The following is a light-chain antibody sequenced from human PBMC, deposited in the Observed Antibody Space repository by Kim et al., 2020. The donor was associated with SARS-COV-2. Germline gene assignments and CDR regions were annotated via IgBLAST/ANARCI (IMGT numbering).Light chain of an antibody. Sequence: ASVGDRVTIPCRASQDISNHLAWYQQKPSDAPEVLVYASSTLNAGVPSRFSGSESWTEFTLTISSLQPEDFATYSCLQLNTYPRNFAQGTKVDIK. V-gene: IGKV1-9*01. CDR1: QDISNH. CDR3: LQLNTYPRN. J-gene: IGKJ1*01. CDR2: ASS.